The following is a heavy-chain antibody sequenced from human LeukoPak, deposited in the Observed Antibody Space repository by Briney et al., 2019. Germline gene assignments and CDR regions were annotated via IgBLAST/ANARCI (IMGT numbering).Heavy chain of an antibody. CDR3: AREEVIAAAGPTLDY. CDR1: GYTFTDYY. CDR2: INPNSGGT. Sequence: GASEKVSCKASGYTFTDYYMHWVRQAPGQGLEWMGWINPNSGGTNYAQKFQGRVTMTRDTSISTAYMELSRLRSDDTAVFYCAREEVIAAAGPTLDYWGQGALVTVSS. D-gene: IGHD6-13*01. V-gene: IGHV1-2*02. J-gene: IGHJ4*02.